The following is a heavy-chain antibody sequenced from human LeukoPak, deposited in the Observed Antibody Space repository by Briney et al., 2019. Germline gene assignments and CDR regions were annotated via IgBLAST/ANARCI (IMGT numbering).Heavy chain of an antibody. CDR3: TRDFDFSSAI. J-gene: IGHJ4*02. CDR1: GFTFSSYW. V-gene: IGHV3-74*01. D-gene: IGHD3-3*01. CDR2: ISPDGSTT. Sequence: PRGSLRLSCAASGFTFSSYWMYWVRQAPGKGLVWVSRISPDGSTTGHADSVKGRFTTSRDNAKNTLFLQMNSLRAEDTAVYYCTRDFDFSSAIWGQGTLVTVSS.